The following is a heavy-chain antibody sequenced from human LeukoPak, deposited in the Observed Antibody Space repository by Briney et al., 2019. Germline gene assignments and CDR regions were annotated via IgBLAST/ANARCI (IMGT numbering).Heavy chain of an antibody. J-gene: IGHJ3*02. CDR1: GFTFSDYY. CDR3: ANLLRVRIVDAFDI. V-gene: IGHV3-11*01. Sequence: GGSLRLSCAASGFTFSDYYMSWIRQAPGKGLEWVSYISSSGSTIYYADSVKGRFTISRDNAKNSLYLQMNSLRAEDTAVYYCANLLRVRIVDAFDICGQGTMVTVSS. D-gene: IGHD3-22*01. CDR2: ISSSGSTI.